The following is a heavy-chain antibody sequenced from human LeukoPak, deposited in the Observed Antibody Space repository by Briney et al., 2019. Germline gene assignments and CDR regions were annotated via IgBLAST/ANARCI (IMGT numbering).Heavy chain of an antibody. D-gene: IGHD5-12*01. V-gene: IGHV1-69*05. CDR3: ARDRSGKVATRYFDY. CDR2: IIPIFGTA. J-gene: IGHJ4*02. Sequence: SVKISCKASGGTFSSYAISWVRQAPGQGLEWMGRIIPIFGTANYAQKFQGRVTINTDESTSTAYMELSSLRAEDTAVYYCARDRSGKVATRYFDYWGQGTLVTVSS. CDR1: GGTFSSYA.